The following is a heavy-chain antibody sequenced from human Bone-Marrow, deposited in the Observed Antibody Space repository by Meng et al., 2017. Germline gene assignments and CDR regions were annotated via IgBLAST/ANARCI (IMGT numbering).Heavy chain of an antibody. J-gene: IGHJ4*02. CDR1: GFTFSSYW. V-gene: IGHV3-7*01. D-gene: IGHD2-15*01. CDR2: IKQDGSEK. CDR3: ARDLKPYCSGGSCYAGDY. Sequence: GESLKISCVASGFTFSSYWMSWVRRAPGKGLEWVANIKQDGSEKYYVDSVKGRFTISRDNAKNSLYLQMNSLRAEDTAVYYCARDLKPYCSGGSCYAGDYWGQGTLVTVSS.